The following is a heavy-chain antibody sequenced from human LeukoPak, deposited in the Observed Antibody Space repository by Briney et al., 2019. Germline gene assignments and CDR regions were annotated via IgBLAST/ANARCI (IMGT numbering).Heavy chain of an antibody. Sequence: GGTLRLSCAASGFTFSSYGMSWVRQAPGEGLEWVSAISGSGGSTYYADSVKGRFTISRDNSKNTLYLQMNSLRAEDTAVYYCAKGSSLVGPPLYYYYYMDVWGKGTTVTISS. CDR2: ISGSGGST. CDR3: AKGSSLVGPPLYYYYYMDV. CDR1: GFTFSSYG. J-gene: IGHJ6*03. V-gene: IGHV3-23*01. D-gene: IGHD6-13*01.